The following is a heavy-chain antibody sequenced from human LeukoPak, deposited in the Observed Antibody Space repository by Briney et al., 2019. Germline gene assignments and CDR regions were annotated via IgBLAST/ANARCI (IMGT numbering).Heavy chain of an antibody. D-gene: IGHD1-20*01. CDR1: GGSISSGGYS. J-gene: IGHJ5*02. CDR3: ARDGAITGGFDP. Sequence: SQTLSLTCAVSGGSISSGGYSWSWIRQPPGKGLEWIGYIYHSGSTYYNPSLKSRVTISVDRSKNQFSLKLSSVTAADTAVYYCARDGAITGGFDPWGQGTLVTVSS. CDR2: IYHSGST. V-gene: IGHV4-30-2*01.